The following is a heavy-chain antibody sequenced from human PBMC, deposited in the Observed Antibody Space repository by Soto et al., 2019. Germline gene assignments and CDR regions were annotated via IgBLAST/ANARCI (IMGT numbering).Heavy chain of an antibody. CDR1: GFTFSSYD. CDR2: IGTAGDT. Sequence: PGGSLRLSCAASGFTFSSYDMHWVRQATGKGLEWVSAIGTAGDTYYPGSVKGRFTISRENAKNSLYLQMNSLRAEDTAVYYCARDRVTIFGAYYYYYGMDVWGQGTTVTVSS. V-gene: IGHV3-13*01. CDR3: ARDRVTIFGAYYYYYGMDV. J-gene: IGHJ6*02. D-gene: IGHD3-3*01.